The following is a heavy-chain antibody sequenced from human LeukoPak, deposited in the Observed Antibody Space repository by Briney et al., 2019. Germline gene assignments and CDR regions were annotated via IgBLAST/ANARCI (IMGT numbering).Heavy chain of an antibody. CDR2: IDPSDSYT. J-gene: IGHJ4*02. CDR3: ARQGAAVAGTDY. Sequence: GESLKISCKGSGYSFTSYWISWVRQMPGKGLEWMGRIDPSDSYTNYSPSFQGHITISADKSISTAYLQWSSLKASDTAMYYCARQGAAVAGTDYWGQGTLVTVSS. D-gene: IGHD6-19*01. V-gene: IGHV5-10-1*01. CDR1: GYSFTSYW.